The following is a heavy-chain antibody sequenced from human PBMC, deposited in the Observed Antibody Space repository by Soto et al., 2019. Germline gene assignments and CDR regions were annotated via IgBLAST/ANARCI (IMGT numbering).Heavy chain of an antibody. D-gene: IGHD6-13*01. J-gene: IGHJ4*02. V-gene: IGHV4-34*01. CDR3: ASFTGYSSSWRGRADY. Sequence: SETLSLTCAVYGGSFSGYYWSWIRQPPGKGLEWIGEINHSGSTNYNPSLKSRVTISVDTSKNQFSLKLSSVTAADTAVYYCASFTGYSSSWRGRADYWGQGTLVTVSS. CDR2: INHSGST. CDR1: GGSFSGYY.